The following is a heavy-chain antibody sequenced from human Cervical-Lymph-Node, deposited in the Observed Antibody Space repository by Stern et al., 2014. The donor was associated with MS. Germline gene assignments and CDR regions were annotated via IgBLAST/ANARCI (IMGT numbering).Heavy chain of an antibody. Sequence: QVQLVQSGSELKKPGASVKVSCKASGYTFTSYAMNWVRQDPGQGLEWMGWIIANAGNPAYAQCFTGRFVFSLDSSVSTAYLQISSLKAEDTAVYYCARAELLYYCCGMDVWGQGTTVTVSS. CDR2: IIANAGNP. V-gene: IGHV7-4-1*02. CDR1: GYTFTSYA. J-gene: IGHJ6*02. D-gene: IGHD2-15*01. CDR3: ARAELLYYCCGMDV.